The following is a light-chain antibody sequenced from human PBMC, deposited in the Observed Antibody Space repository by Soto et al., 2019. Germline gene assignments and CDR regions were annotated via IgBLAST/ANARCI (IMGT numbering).Light chain of an antibody. V-gene: IGKV3-11*01. CDR3: QQRSNWPPT. Sequence: EIVMTQSPATLSVSPGERATLSCRASQSVNRNLAWYQQKPGQAPRLLIYDASNRATGIPARFSGSGSGTDFTLTISSLEPEDFAVYYCQQRSNWPPTFGQGTKVDIK. CDR1: QSVNRN. J-gene: IGKJ1*01. CDR2: DAS.